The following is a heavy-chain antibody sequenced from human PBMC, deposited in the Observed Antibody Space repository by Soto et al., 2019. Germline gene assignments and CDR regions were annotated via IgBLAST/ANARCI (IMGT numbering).Heavy chain of an antibody. J-gene: IGHJ3*01. Sequence: ASVKVSCKASGDSFSSYYMHWVRQAPGQGLRWMGIINPSDDSTTYAQNFQGRLTMTRDTSTRTVYMELSSLRSEDTAVYYCARGDHYERRGYNNAFDVWGQGTMVTVSS. V-gene: IGHV1-46*01. CDR1: GDSFSSYY. CDR3: ARGDHYERRGYNNAFDV. CDR2: INPSDDST. D-gene: IGHD1-1*01.